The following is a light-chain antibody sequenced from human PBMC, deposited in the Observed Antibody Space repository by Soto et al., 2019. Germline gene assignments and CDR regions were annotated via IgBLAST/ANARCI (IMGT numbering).Light chain of an antibody. Sequence: DIQMTQSPSSLSASVGDRVTITCRASQSISSYLNWYQQKQGKAPKLLIYAASSLQSGVPSRFSGSGSGTDFTLTISNPQPEDFATYFWQQSYSTSWTFGQGAKVEIK. CDR3: QQSYSTSWT. CDR1: QSISSY. CDR2: AAS. J-gene: IGKJ1*01. V-gene: IGKV1-39*01.